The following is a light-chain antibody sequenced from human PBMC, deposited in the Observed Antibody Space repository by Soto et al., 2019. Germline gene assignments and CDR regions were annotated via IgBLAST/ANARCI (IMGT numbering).Light chain of an antibody. V-gene: IGKV1D-12*01. CDR2: AAS. Sequence: DIQMTQSPSSVSASVGDRVTITCRASQGISSWLAWYQQKPGKAPKLLIYAASSLQSGGPLRFSVSVSGTDFSLTVSSLLPDDFAPYYCQPANSFPLTFGGGTKVEIK. CDR3: QPANSFPLT. J-gene: IGKJ4*01. CDR1: QGISSW.